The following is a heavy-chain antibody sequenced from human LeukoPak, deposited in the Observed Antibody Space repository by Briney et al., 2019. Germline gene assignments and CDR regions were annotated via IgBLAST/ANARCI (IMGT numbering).Heavy chain of an antibody. CDR3: AKDQDGYNYKTLDY. CDR2: ISSSSSYI. Sequence: GGSXXLSCAASGFTFSSYSMNWVRQAPGKGLEWVSSISSSSSYIYYADSVKGRFTISRDNSKNTLYLQMNSLRAEDTAVYYCAKDQDGYNYKTLDYWGQGTLVTVSS. D-gene: IGHD5-24*01. CDR1: GFTFSSYS. V-gene: IGHV3-21*01. J-gene: IGHJ4*02.